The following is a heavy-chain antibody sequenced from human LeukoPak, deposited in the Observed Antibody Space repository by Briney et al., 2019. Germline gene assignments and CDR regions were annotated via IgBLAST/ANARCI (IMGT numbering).Heavy chain of an antibody. D-gene: IGHD5-12*01. J-gene: IGHJ4*02. Sequence: SGGSLRLSCAASGFTFSSYSMNWVRQAPGKGLEWVANIKQDGSEIYYVDSVKGRFTISRDNAKNSLYLQMSSLRAEDTAVYYCARLQTVATGWGQGTLVTVSS. V-gene: IGHV3-7*03. CDR1: GFTFSSYS. CDR3: ARLQTVATG. CDR2: IKQDGSEI.